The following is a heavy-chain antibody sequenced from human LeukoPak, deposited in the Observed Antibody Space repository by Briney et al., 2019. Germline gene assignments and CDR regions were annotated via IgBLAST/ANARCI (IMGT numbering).Heavy chain of an antibody. CDR1: GGSISSGDYY. Sequence: PSQTLSLTCTVSGGSISSGDYYWSWIRQPPGKGLEWIGYIYYSGSTYYNPSLKSRVTISVDTSKNQFSLKLSSVTAADTAVYYCARGRHPTAGTHFDYWGQGTLVTVSS. CDR2: IYYSGST. D-gene: IGHD6-19*01. CDR3: ARGRHPTAGTHFDY. V-gene: IGHV4-30-4*01. J-gene: IGHJ4*02.